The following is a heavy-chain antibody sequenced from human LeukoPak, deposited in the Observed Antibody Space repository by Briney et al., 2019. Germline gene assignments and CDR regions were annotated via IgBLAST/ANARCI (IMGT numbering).Heavy chain of an antibody. CDR2: ISAYNGNT. V-gene: IGHV1-18*01. D-gene: IGHD3-22*01. CDR3: ARDWGYYDNSGYSLFDY. CDR1: GYTFTSYG. J-gene: IGHJ4*02. Sequence: GASVKVSCKASGYTFTSYGISWVRQAPGQGLEWMGWISAYNGNTNYAQKLQGRVTMTTDTSTSTAYMELRSLRSDDTAVYYCARDWGYYDNSGYSLFDYWGQGTLVTVSS.